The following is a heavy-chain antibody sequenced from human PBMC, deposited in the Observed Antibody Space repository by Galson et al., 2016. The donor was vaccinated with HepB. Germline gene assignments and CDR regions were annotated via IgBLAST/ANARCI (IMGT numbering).Heavy chain of an antibody. V-gene: IGHV4-61*01. J-gene: IGHJ4*02. CDR2: IYYSGST. CDR1: GGSVSSGSYY. CDR3: ARVMRGYCTRSGCHKQLDY. Sequence: SETLSLTCTVSGGSVSSGSYYWSWIRQPPGKGLEWIGYIYYSGSTNYNPSLKSRVTISVDTSKNQFSLKLTSVTAADTAVYYCARVMRGYCTRSGCHKQLDYWGLGTLVIVSS. D-gene: IGHD2-8*01.